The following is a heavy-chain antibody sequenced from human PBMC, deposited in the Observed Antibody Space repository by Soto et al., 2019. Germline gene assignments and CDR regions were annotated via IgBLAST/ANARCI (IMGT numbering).Heavy chain of an antibody. V-gene: IGHV1-2*02. Sequence: QVQLVQSGAEVKKPGASVKVSCKTSGYSFSEFRMHWVRQAPGQGLEWMGWVNPINGNTNYAQDFQGRVTMTRDASTKIVYMELSSLTSVDTSTVYCARENWHFDYWGQGTLITVSS. CDR1: GYSFSEFR. CDR3: ARENWHFDY. CDR2: VNPINGNT. J-gene: IGHJ4*02.